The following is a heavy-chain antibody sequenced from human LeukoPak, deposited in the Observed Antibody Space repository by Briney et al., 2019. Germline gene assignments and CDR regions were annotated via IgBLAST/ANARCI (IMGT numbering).Heavy chain of an antibody. V-gene: IGHV3-48*03. CDR2: ISTSGSTT. CDR3: ARGALHVFDY. D-gene: IGHD3-10*02. CDR1: GFTFSDYE. J-gene: IGHJ4*02. Sequence: GGSLRLSCAASGFTFSDYEINWIRQAPGKGLEWISCISTSGSTTYYADSVKGRFTISRDNAKNSLFLQMNALTAEDTAVYYCARGALHVFDYWGQGTPVTVSS.